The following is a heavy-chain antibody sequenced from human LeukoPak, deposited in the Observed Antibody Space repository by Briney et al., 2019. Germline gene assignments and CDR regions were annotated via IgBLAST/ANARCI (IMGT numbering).Heavy chain of an antibody. CDR3: ARIMTTMTTSDY. CDR2: IKEDGSEK. CDR1: GFTFSNSW. V-gene: IGHV3-7*04. Sequence: GGSLRLSCAASGFTFSNSWMGWVRQDPGNGLEWVANIKEDGSEKYYMDSVKGRFTISRDNAKNSLFLQMNSLRAEDTAIYYCARIMTTMTTSDYWGQGTLVTVSS. J-gene: IGHJ4*02. D-gene: IGHD4-17*01.